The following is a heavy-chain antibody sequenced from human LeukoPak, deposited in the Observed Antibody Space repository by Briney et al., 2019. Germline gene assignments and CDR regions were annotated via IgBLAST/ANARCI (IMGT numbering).Heavy chain of an antibody. Sequence: SETLSLTCAVSGYSISSGYYWGWIRQPPGKGLEWIGSFYYSGSTNYNPSLKSRVTISVDTSKNQFSLKLSSVTAADTAVYYCVYYYGSGSVEYWGQGTLATVSS. J-gene: IGHJ4*02. CDR1: GYSISSGYY. D-gene: IGHD3-10*01. V-gene: IGHV4-38-2*01. CDR2: FYYSGST. CDR3: VYYYGSGSVEY.